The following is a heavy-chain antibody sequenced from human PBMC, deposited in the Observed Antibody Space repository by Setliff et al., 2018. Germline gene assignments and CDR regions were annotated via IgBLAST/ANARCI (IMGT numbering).Heavy chain of an antibody. V-gene: IGHV4-4*02. CDR1: GASISSSYW. CDR3: ARDQGGWYAY. D-gene: IGHD6-19*01. CDR2: IYHNGIT. J-gene: IGHJ4*02. Sequence: NPSETLSLTCAVSGASISSSYWWSWIRLAPGKGLEWIGEIYHNGITNYNPSLRGRVTFSVDKSKNQFSLNVTSVTAADTAVYYCARDQGGWYAYWGQGTLVTVSS.